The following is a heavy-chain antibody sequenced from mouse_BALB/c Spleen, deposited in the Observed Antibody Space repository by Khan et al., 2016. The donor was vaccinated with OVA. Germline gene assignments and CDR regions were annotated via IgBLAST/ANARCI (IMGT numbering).Heavy chain of an antibody. V-gene: IGHV5-15*02. Sequence: EVELVESGGGLVQPGGSRKLSCAASGFTFSDYGMAWVRQAPGKGPEWVAFISNLAYSIYYADTVTGRFTLSRENAKNTLYLEMSSLRSEDTAMYYCARSWAMDYWGQGTSVTVSS. J-gene: IGHJ4*01. CDR3: ARSWAMDY. CDR2: ISNLAYSI. CDR1: GFTFSDYG.